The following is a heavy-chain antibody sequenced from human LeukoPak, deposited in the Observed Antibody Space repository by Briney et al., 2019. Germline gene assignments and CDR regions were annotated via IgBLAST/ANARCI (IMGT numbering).Heavy chain of an antibody. CDR1: GGSINNYY. CDR3: ARSKAGSGSYGWFDP. D-gene: IGHD3-10*01. CDR2: VYYSGST. J-gene: IGHJ5*02. V-gene: IGHV4-59*08. Sequence: SEPLSLTCTVSGGSINNYYWNWIRQPPGKGLEWIGYVYYSGSTNYNPSLKSRVTISADTSKNQFSLKLSSVTAADTAMYYCARSKAGSGSYGWFDPWGQGTLVTVSS.